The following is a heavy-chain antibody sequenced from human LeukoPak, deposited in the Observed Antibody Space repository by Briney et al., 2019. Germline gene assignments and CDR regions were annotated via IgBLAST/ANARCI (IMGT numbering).Heavy chain of an antibody. CDR3: ARERVYCSSTSCIHYYYYGMDV. D-gene: IGHD2-2*01. CDR2: IYYSGST. CDR1: GGSISSGGYS. Sequence: SETLSLTCTVSGGSISSGGYSWSWIRQHPGKGLEWIGYIYYSGSTYYNPSLKSRVTISVDTSKNQFSLKLSSVTAADTAVYYCARERVYCSSTSCIHYYYYGMDVWGQGTTVTVSS. J-gene: IGHJ6*02. V-gene: IGHV4-31*03.